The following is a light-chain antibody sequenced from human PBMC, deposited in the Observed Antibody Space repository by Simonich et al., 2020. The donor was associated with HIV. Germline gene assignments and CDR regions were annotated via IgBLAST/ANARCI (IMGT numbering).Light chain of an antibody. V-gene: IGKV3-15*01. J-gene: IGKJ2*01. Sequence: EIVMTQSPATLSVSPGERATLSCRASQSVNSNLAWYQQKPGQPPRLLIYGASTRATGIPARCSGSGSGTEFTLTISSMQSEDFAVYYCQQYNNWPLFFGQGTKLEMK. CDR3: QQYNNWPLF. CDR1: QSVNSN. CDR2: GAS.